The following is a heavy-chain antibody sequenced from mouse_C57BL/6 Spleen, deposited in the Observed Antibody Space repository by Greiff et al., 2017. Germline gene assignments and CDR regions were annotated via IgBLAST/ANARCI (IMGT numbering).Heavy chain of an antibody. CDR3: AREDDSSYAMDY. CDR2: INPSNGGT. D-gene: IGHD1-1*01. CDR1: GYTFTDYN. Sequence: VKLQQSGPELVKPGASVKIPCKASGYTFTDYNMDWVKQSHGKSLEWIGYINPSNGGTIYKQKFKGKGTLTVDKSSSTAYMELRSLTSEDTEVYYCAREDDSSYAMDYWGQGTSVTVSS. J-gene: IGHJ4*01. V-gene: IGHV1-18*01.